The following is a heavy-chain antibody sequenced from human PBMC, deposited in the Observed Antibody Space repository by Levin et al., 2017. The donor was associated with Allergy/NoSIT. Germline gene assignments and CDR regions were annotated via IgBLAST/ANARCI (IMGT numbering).Heavy chain of an antibody. CDR2: ISYDESDK. V-gene: IGHV3-30*18. D-gene: IGHD5-12*01. J-gene: IGHJ4*02. CDR3: AKGTPLPATNHLVVAPASD. CDR1: GFTFSNYD. Sequence: SGGSLRLSCVTSGFTFSNYDMHWVRQAPGRGLEWVAIISYDESDKYYGDSVRGRFTISRHNSKNTLYLQMNSLRGDDTAVYYCAKGTPLPATNHLVVAPASDWGQGTLVTVSS.